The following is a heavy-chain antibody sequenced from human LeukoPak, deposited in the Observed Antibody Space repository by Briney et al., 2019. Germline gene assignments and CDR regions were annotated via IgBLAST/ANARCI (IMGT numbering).Heavy chain of an antibody. V-gene: IGHV4-34*01. CDR2: INHSGST. CDR1: GGSFSVYY. J-gene: IGHJ3*02. CDR3: ARGPGADYAILTGHYPDDAFDI. D-gene: IGHD3-9*01. Sequence: PSETLSLTCAVYGGSFSVYYWSWIRQPPVKGLECIGEINHSGSTNYNPSLKSRVTISVDTSKNQFSLKLSSVTAADTAVYYCARGPGADYAILTGHYPDDAFDIWGQGTMVTVSS.